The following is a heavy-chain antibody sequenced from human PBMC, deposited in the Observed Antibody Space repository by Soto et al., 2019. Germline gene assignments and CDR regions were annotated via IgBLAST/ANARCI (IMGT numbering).Heavy chain of an antibody. CDR2: ITRTDST. CDR1: GFTFSNYA. Sequence: EVQLLESGGGLVQPGGSLRLSCTASGFTFSNYAMSWVRQAPGKGLEWVSAITRTDSTYYADSVKGRFTISRDNSRNNLYLQMNSPGAEDGALYFCAKALVSEVGATDYWGQGTLVTVSS. V-gene: IGHV3-23*01. D-gene: IGHD1-26*01. CDR3: AKALVSEVGATDY. J-gene: IGHJ4*02.